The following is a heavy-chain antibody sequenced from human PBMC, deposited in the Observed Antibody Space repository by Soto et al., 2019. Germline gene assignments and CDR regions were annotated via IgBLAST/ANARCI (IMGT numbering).Heavy chain of an antibody. J-gene: IGHJ3*02. Sequence: PGESLKISCKGSGYSFTSYWISWVRQMPGKGLEWMGRIDPSDSYTNYSPSFQGHVTISADKSISTAYLQWSRLKAPDPAMYYSATHPSMVRGVITDXFDSWGQRTMVTVSS. CDR2: IDPSDSYT. V-gene: IGHV5-10-1*01. CDR3: ATHPSMVRGVITDXFDS. D-gene: IGHD3-10*01. CDR1: GYSFTSYW.